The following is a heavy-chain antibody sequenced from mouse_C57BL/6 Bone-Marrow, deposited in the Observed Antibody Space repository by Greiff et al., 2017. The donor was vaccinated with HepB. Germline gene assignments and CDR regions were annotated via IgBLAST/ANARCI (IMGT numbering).Heavy chain of an antibody. CDR3: TRDPTYYYGSRAWFAY. CDR2: ISSGGDYI. V-gene: IGHV5-9-1*02. D-gene: IGHD1-1*01. CDR1: GFTFSSYA. Sequence: EVKVVESGEGLVKPGGSLKLSCAASGFTFSSYAMSWVRQTPEKRLEWVAYISSGGDYIYYADTVKGRFTISRDNARNTLYLQMSSLKSEDTAMYYCTRDPTYYYGSRAWFAYWGRGTLVTVSA. J-gene: IGHJ3*01.